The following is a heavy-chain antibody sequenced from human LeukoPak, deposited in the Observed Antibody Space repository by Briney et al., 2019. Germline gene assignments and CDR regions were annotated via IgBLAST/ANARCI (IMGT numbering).Heavy chain of an antibody. CDR1: GFTFSSYA. V-gene: IGHV3-64*01. Sequence: GGSLRLSCAASGFTFSSYAMRWVRQAPGKGLEYVSAISSNGGSTYYANSVKGRFTISRDNSKNTLYLQMGSLRAEDMAVYYCARASKMATIITGLDYWGQGTLVAVSS. D-gene: IGHD5-24*01. CDR2: ISSNGGST. J-gene: IGHJ4*02. CDR3: ARASKMATIITGLDY.